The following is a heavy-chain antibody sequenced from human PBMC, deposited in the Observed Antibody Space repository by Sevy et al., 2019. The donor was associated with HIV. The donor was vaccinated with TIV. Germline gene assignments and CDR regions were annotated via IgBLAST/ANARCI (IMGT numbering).Heavy chain of an antibody. V-gene: IGHV1-18*01. CDR2: ISPHNGEP. J-gene: IGHJ4*02. Sequence: ASVKVSCKASGYLFTSYRITWVRQAPGKRLELVGWISPHNGEPNYAQRVQDRVTMITATSTTTAYMELRSLTSDDSAVYYCARAYCSGGRCYSLAYWGQGTLVTVSS. D-gene: IGHD2-15*01. CDR3: ARAYCSGGRCYSLAY. CDR1: GYLFTSYR.